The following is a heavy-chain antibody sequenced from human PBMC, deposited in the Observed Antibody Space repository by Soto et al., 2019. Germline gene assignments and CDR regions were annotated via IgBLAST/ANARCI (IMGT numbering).Heavy chain of an antibody. CDR3: APLTVSLSGPYGIHV. Sequence: LSLTCSVSGYSVSSSDYYWAWIRQPPGKGLEWIGSMFYSGLSYYNPSLKSRVTLSVDTSKNQFSVRLNSVTAADTAVYYCAPLTVSLSGPYGIHVWGQGTTVTVSS. CDR2: MFYSGLS. D-gene: IGHD2-15*01. J-gene: IGHJ6*02. CDR1: GYSVSSSDYY. V-gene: IGHV4-39*01.